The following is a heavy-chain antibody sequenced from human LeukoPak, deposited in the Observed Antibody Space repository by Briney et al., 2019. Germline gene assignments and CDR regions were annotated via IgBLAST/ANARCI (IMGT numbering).Heavy chain of an antibody. CDR3: AKEATGHSFSDY. CDR1: GFTFSSYS. CDR2: ISSSSSYI. J-gene: IGHJ4*02. Sequence: GGSLRLSCAASGFTFSSYSMNWVRQTPGKGLEWVSSISSSSSYIYYADSVKGRFTISRDNSRNTLSLQMNSLRAEDTAVYYCAKEATGHSFSDYWGQGTLVTVSS. D-gene: IGHD5-12*01. V-gene: IGHV3-21*04.